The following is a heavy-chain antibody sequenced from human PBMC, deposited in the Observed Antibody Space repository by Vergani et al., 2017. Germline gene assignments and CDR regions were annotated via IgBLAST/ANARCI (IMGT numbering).Heavy chain of an antibody. Sequence: VQLVESGGNVVQSGTSLRLSCAASGFTLSDHVMDWVRQGPGKGLEWVGRSRNKARSYTTEYSASVKGRFTISRDDSRNSLYLQMNSLKTEDTPVYYCASLPLQTQQQPTSWGQGTLVTVSS. CDR1: GFTLSDHV. CDR2: SRNKARSYTT. V-gene: IGHV3-72*01. D-gene: IGHD6-13*01. CDR3: ASLPLQTQQQPTS. J-gene: IGHJ5*02.